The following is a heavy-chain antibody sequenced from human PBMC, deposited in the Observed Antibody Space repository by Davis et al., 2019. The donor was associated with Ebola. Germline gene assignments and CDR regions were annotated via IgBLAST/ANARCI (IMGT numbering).Heavy chain of an antibody. CDR1: GGSFSGYY. CDR2: INHSGST. CDR3: ARETSYYDSSGYWNWFDP. D-gene: IGHD3-22*01. Sequence: PSETLSLTCAVYGGSFSGYYWSWIRQPPGKGLEWIGEINHSGSTKYNPSLKSRVTISVDTSKNQFSLKLSSVTAADTAVYYCARETSYYDSSGYWNWFDPWGQGTLVTVSS. V-gene: IGHV4-34*01. J-gene: IGHJ5*02.